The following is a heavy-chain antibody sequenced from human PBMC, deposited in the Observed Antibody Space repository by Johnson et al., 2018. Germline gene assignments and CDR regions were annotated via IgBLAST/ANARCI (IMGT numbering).Heavy chain of an antibody. D-gene: IGHD3-3*01. CDR1: GFTFSDHY. CDR3: GRVGGHLSRYYGAYYYYYYMDV. CDR2: TRNKANSYTT. Sequence: VQLVESGGGLVQPGGSLRLSCAASGFTFSDHYMDWVRQAPGKGLEWVGRTRNKANSYTTEYAASVKGRFTISRDDSKNSLYLQMDSLKTEDTAVYYCGRVGGHLSRYYGAYYYYYYMDVWGKGTTVTVSS. J-gene: IGHJ6*03. V-gene: IGHV3-72*01.